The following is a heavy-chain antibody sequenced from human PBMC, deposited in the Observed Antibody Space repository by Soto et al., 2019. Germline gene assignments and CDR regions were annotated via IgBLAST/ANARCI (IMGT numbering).Heavy chain of an antibody. CDR1: GFIFSGDW. CDR2: IKEDGSEK. Sequence: GSLRLSCVASGFIFSGDWIGWIRHSPGRGLEWVASIKEDGSEKYYMASVEGRFTVSRDNAKNSLFLQMTSLRAEDTAVYYCTRDSGLNLYPSGTYYTLYLFDFWGQGA. CDR3: TRDSGLNLYPSGTYYTLYLFDF. V-gene: IGHV3-7*03. J-gene: IGHJ4*02. D-gene: IGHD3-10*01.